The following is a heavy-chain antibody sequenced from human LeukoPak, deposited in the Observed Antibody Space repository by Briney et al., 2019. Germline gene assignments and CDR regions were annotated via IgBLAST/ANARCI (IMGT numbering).Heavy chain of an antibody. V-gene: IGHV5-51*01. CDR3: ARTDYYGSGNFDY. CDR2: IYPGDSDS. Sequence: GESLKISCKGSGNSFTSHWIAWVRQMPGKGLEWMGIIYPGDSDSRYSPSFQGQVTISADKSISTTYLQWTNLKASDTAMYYCARTDYYGSGNFDYWGQGTLVTVSS. D-gene: IGHD3-10*01. CDR1: GNSFTSHW. J-gene: IGHJ4*02.